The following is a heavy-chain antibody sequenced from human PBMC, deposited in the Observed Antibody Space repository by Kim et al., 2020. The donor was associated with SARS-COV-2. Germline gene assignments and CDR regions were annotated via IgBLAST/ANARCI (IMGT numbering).Heavy chain of an antibody. J-gene: IGHJ3*02. CDR2: IYYSGST. D-gene: IGHD3-22*01. CDR3: ARDYYDSSGYYPAFFHAFDI. V-gene: IGHV4-31*03. Sequence: SETLSLTCTVSGGSISSGGYYWSWIRQHPGKGLEWIGYIYYSGSTYYNPSLKSRVTISVDTSKNQFSLKLSSVTAADTAVYYCARDYYDSSGYYPAFFHAFDIWGQGTMVTVSS. CDR1: GGSISSGGYY.